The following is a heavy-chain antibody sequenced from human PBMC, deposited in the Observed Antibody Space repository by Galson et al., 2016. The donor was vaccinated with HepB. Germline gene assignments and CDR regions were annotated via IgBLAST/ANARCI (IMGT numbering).Heavy chain of an antibody. CDR2: TSYDGSNK. CDR3: AKDVIRGDYYGSGSSYYYYGMDV. CDR1: GFTFRSYC. Sequence: SLRLSCAASGFTFRSYCMHWVRQAPGKGLEWVAVTSYDGSNKYYAGSVEGRFTISRDNSKNTLYLQMSSLRAEDTAVYYCAKDVIRGDYYGSGSSYYYYGMDVWGQGTTVTVSS. V-gene: IGHV3-30*18. D-gene: IGHD3-10*01. J-gene: IGHJ6*02.